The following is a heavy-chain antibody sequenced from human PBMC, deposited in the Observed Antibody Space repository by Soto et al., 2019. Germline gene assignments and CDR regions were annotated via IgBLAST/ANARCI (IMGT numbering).Heavy chain of an antibody. CDR1: GGCISRYTYY. CDR2: IYYTGTT. CDR3: ARQDGYYYYMDV. V-gene: IGHV4-39*07. J-gene: IGHJ6*03. D-gene: IGHD2-15*01. Sequence: SDALSLTCAVSGGCISRYTYYWGWIRQPPGKGLEWIGTIYYTGTTYYNPSLRSRVLISVDTSKNQFSLKLRSVTAADTAVYYCARQDGYYYYMDVWGKGTTVTVSS.